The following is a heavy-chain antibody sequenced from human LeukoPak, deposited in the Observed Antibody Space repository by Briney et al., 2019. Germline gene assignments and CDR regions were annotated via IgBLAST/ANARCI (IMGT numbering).Heavy chain of an antibody. CDR3: ARVSGYRIDY. D-gene: IGHD3-3*01. J-gene: IGHJ4*02. V-gene: IGHV4-34*01. CDR1: GGSFSGYY. Sequence: SETLSLTCAVYGGSFSGYYWSWIRQPPGKGLEWIGEINHSGSTNYNPSLKSRVTISVDTSKNQFSLQLNSVTPEDTAVYYCARVSGYRIDYWGQGTLVTVSS. CDR2: INHSGST.